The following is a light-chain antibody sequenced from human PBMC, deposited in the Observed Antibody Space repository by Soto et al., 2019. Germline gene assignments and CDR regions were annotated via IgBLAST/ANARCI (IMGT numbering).Light chain of an antibody. J-gene: IGKJ3*01. CDR3: QQYNNWLRT. V-gene: IGKV3-15*01. CDR1: QSVSSN. Sequence: EIVMTQSPATLSVSPGERATLSCRASQSVSSNLAWYQQKPGQAPRLLIYGASTRATGIPARFSGSGSGTEFTLTISSLQSEDFAVSYCQQYNNWLRTFGPGTKVDIK. CDR2: GAS.